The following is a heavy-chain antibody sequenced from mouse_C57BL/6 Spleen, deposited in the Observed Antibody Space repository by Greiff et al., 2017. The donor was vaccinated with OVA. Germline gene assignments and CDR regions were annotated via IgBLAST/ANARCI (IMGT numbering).Heavy chain of an antibody. CDR3: ARRGYGYDGYYFDY. CDR2: IDPSDSYT. CDR1: GYTFTSYW. V-gene: IGHV1-69*01. Sequence: QVQLQQPGAELVMPGASVKLSCKASGYTFTSYWMHWVKQRPGQGLEWIGEIDPSDSYTNYNQKFKGKSTLTVDKSSSTAYMQLSSLTSEDSAVYYCARRGYGYDGYYFDYWGQGTTLTVSS. D-gene: IGHD2-2*01. J-gene: IGHJ2*01.